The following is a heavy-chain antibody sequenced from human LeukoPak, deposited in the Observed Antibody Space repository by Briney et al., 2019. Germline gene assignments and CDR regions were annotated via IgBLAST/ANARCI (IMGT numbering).Heavy chain of an antibody. CDR2: ISTAGDP. Sequence: PGGSLRLSCAASGFTVSNYDRHWVRQGTGKGLEWVSGISTAGDPYYPGSVKGRFTISRENAKKSLYLQMNSLRDGDTAVYYCARGIRAGVWAFDIWGQGTTVTVAS. CDR3: ARGIRAGVWAFDI. V-gene: IGHV3-13*04. J-gene: IGHJ3*02. D-gene: IGHD3-10*01. CDR1: GFTVSNYD.